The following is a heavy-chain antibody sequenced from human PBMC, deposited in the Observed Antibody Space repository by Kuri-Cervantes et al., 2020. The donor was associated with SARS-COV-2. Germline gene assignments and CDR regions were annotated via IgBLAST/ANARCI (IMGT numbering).Heavy chain of an antibody. CDR2: ISGPGRTT. D-gene: IGHD1-1*01. J-gene: IGHJ4*02. CDR3: VRDGDHWNFDY. Sequence: GESLKISCAASRFTFSSYAMDRVRQAPGKGLEWVSAISGPGRTTHYADSVKGRFTISRDSSKNTLYLQMNSLRAEDTSVYYCVRDGDHWNFDYWGQGTLVTVSS. V-gene: IGHV3-23*01. CDR1: RFTFSSYA.